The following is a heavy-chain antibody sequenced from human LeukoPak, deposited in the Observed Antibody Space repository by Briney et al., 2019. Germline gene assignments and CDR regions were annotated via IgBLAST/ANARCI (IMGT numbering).Heavy chain of an antibody. CDR3: ASGNWGCSTTTCDYFDF. D-gene: IGHD2-2*01. V-gene: IGHV3-11*03. Sequence: GGSLRLSCAASGFTFNHYYMTWIRQAPGKGLEWVSYISSSSTDTNYADSVKGRFTTSRDNAKKSLYLQMNSLRADDTAVYYCASGNWGCSTTTCDYFDFWGQGTLVTVSS. CDR2: ISSSSTDT. CDR1: GFTFNHYY. J-gene: IGHJ4*02.